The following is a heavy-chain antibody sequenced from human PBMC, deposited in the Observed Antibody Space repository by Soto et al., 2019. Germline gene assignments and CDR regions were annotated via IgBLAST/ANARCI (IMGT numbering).Heavy chain of an antibody. J-gene: IGHJ6*02. CDR3: AKDTGDYYGSGSYYYGMDV. CDR2: ISYDGSNK. D-gene: IGHD3-10*01. CDR1: GFTFSSYG. V-gene: IGHV3-30*18. Sequence: PGGSLRLSCAASGFTFSSYGMHWVRQAPGKGLEWVAVISYDGSNKYYADSVKGRFTISRDNSKNTLYLQMNSLRAEDTAVYYCAKDTGDYYGSGSYYYGMDVWGQGTTVTVSS.